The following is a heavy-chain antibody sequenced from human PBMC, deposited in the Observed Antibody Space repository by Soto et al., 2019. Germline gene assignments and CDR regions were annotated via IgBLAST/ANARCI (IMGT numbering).Heavy chain of an antibody. CDR3: ADVGSDYNYSCYYLP. CDR1: GASVRSSNW. Sequence: RPLTLTFMVSGASVRSSNWGGWVSQPPGKGLECIDEIYQSGRTPYHPSLKSRATISVDKSENQFSLRLKSVTAADTGDYYWADVGSDYNYSCYYLPWGPGTLGTGSS. CDR2: IYQSGRT. D-gene: IGHD3-22*01. V-gene: IGHV4-4*02. J-gene: IGHJ5*02.